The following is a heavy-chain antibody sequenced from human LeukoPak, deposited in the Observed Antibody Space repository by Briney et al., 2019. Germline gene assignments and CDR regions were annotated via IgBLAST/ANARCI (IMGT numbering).Heavy chain of an antibody. CDR3: ARNPTSGSPTLARY. J-gene: IGHJ4*02. Sequence: AGGSLRLSCAASGFTFSSYGMHWVRQAPGKGLEWVAVISYDGSNKYYADSVKGRFTISRDNSKNTLYLQMNSLRAEDTAVYYCARNPTSGSPTLARYWGQGTLVTVSS. V-gene: IGHV3-30*19. CDR1: GFTFSSYG. CDR2: ISYDGSNK. D-gene: IGHD3-10*01.